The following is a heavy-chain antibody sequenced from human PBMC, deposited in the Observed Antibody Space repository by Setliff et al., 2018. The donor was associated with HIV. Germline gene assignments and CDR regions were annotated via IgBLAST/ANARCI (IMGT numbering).Heavy chain of an antibody. CDR2: ISHSGRT. J-gene: IGHJ4*02. D-gene: IGHD2-2*03. CDR3: ARWIGTFDS. V-gene: IGHV4-34*01. Sequence: SETLSLTCGVYSGAFTGHSWSWIRQSPEKGLEWIGEISHSGRTNYNPSLKSRVSISLESSKNQFTLMLNSVTAAETAVYYCARWIGTFDSWGQGTLVTVSS. CDR1: SGAFTGHS.